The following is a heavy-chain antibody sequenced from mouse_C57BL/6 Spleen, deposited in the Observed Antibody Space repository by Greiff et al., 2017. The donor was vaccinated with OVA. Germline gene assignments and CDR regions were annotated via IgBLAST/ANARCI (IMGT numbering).Heavy chain of an antibody. CDR3: AYDGYLAY. CDR1: GYTFTSYW. D-gene: IGHD2-3*01. V-gene: IGHV1-50*01. CDR2: IDPSDSYT. Sequence: VQLQQPGAELVKPGASVKLSCKASGYTFTSYWMQWVNQRPGQGLEWIGEIDPSDSYTNYNQKFKGKATLTVDTSSSTAYMQLSSLTSEDSAVYYCAYDGYLAYWGQGTLVTVSA. J-gene: IGHJ3*01.